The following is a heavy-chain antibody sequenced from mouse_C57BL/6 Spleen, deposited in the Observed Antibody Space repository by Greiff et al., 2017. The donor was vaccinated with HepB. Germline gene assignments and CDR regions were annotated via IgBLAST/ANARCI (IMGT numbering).Heavy chain of an antibody. Sequence: QVQLQQSGAELVKPGASVKISCKASGYAFSSYWMNWVKQRPGKGLEWIGQIYPGDGDTNYNGKFKGKATLTADKSSSTAYMQLSSLTSEDSAVYFCARKGPNSSGHGYFDYWGQGTTLTVSS. CDR2: IYPGDGDT. CDR1: GYAFSSYW. D-gene: IGHD3-2*02. V-gene: IGHV1-80*01. CDR3: ARKGPNSSGHGYFDY. J-gene: IGHJ2*01.